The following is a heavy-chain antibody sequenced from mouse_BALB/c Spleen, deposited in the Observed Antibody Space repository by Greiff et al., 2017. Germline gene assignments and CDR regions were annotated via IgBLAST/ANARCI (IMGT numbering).Heavy chain of an antibody. Sequence: VHVKQSGPELVKPGASVKMSCKASGYTFTSYVMHWVKQKPGQGLEWIGYINPYNDGTKYNEKFKGKATLTSDKSSSTAYMELSSLTSEDSAVYYCLQLGPLAYWGQGTLVTVSA. CDR3: LQLGPLAY. CDR1: GYTFTSYV. CDR2: INPYNDGT. V-gene: IGHV1-14*01. D-gene: IGHD4-1*02. J-gene: IGHJ3*01.